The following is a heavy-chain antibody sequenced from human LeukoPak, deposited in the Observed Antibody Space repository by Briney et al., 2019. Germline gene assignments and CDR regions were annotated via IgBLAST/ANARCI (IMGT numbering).Heavy chain of an antibody. Sequence: PGGSLRLSCAASGFTFSDYYMSWIRQAPGKGLEWVSYISSSGSTIYYADSVKGRFTISRDNAKNSLYLQMNSLRAEDTAVYYCARAGDIVVVPAAQGDYYYYGMDVWGQGTTVTVSS. CDR2: ISSSGSTI. J-gene: IGHJ6*02. CDR1: GFTFSDYY. V-gene: IGHV3-11*01. D-gene: IGHD2-2*01. CDR3: ARAGDIVVVPAAQGDYYYYGMDV.